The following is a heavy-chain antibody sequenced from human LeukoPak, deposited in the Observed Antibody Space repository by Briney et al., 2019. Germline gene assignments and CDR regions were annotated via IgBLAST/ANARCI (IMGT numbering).Heavy chain of an antibody. Sequence: ASVKVSCKASGYTFTGYYVHWVRQAPGQGLEWMGWINPNSGGTNYAQKFQGRVTMTRDTSISTAYMELSRLRSDDTAVYYCARDYGYSSGCDYWGQGTLVTVSS. CDR1: GYTFTGYY. CDR3: ARDYGYSSGCDY. CDR2: INPNSGGT. J-gene: IGHJ4*02. D-gene: IGHD6-19*01. V-gene: IGHV1-2*02.